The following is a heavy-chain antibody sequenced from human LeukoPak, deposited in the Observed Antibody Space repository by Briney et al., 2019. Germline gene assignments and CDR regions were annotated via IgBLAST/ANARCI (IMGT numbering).Heavy chain of an antibody. CDR2: IYYSGST. CDR3: ARAGYCSSTSCFDY. CDR1: GGSISSSSYY. V-gene: IGHV4-39*01. J-gene: IGHJ4*02. D-gene: IGHD2-2*01. Sequence: PSETLSLTCTVSGGSISSSSYYWGWIRQPPGKGLEWIGSIYYSGSTYYNPSLKSRVTISVDTSKNQFSLKLSSVTAADTAVYYCARAGYCSSTSCFDYWGQGTLVTVSS.